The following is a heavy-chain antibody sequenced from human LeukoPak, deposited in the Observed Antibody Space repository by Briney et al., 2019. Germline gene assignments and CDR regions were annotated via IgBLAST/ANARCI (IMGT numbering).Heavy chain of an antibody. Sequence: PGGSLRLSCAASGFSFSNYWMSWVRQAPDKGLEWVANVKEDGRVKQYMDSVKGRFTISRDNAKNSLYLQMNSLRVEDTAVYYCARDRDDGGFEYWGEGSLVTVSS. CDR3: ARDRDDGGFEY. J-gene: IGHJ4*02. V-gene: IGHV3-7*01. CDR2: VKEDGRVK. D-gene: IGHD4-23*01. CDR1: GFSFSNYW.